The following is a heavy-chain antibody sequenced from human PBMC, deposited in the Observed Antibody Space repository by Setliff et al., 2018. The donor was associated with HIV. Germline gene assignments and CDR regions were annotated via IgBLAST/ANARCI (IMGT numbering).Heavy chain of an antibody. J-gene: IGHJ3*02. Sequence: PGESLKISCKGSGYSFITYWIGWVRQRPGKGLEWMGIMNPDGSNTRYSPSFQGQVTISVDESISTAYLQWCSLKASDTAFYYCARFYGSYDVGGFDIWGQGTKVTVSS. CDR3: ARFYGSYDVGGFDI. CDR2: MNPDGSNT. CDR1: GYSFITYW. D-gene: IGHD3-16*01. V-gene: IGHV5-51*01.